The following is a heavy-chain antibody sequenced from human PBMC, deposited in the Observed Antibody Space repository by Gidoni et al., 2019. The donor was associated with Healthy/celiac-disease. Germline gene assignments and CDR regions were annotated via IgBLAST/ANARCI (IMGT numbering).Heavy chain of an antibody. Sequence: EVQLVESGGGLVKPGGSMRLSCAASGFTFSSYSMNWVSQAPGKGLEWVSSISSSSSYIYYADSVKGRFTISRDNAKNSLYLQMNSLRAEDTAVYYCARDRFGTSYFDYWGQGTLVTVSS. J-gene: IGHJ4*02. D-gene: IGHD1-7*01. V-gene: IGHV3-21*01. CDR2: ISSSSSYI. CDR1: GFTFSSYS. CDR3: ARDRFGTSYFDY.